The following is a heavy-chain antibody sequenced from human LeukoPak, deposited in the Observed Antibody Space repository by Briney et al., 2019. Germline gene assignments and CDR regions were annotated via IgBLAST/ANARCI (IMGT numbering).Heavy chain of an antibody. J-gene: IGHJ4*02. CDR3: AKVDNWNDGRGDY. Sequence: PGGSLRLSCAASGFTFDDYAMHWVRQAPGKGLEWVSGISWNSGSIGYADSVKGRFTISRDNAKNSLYLQMNSLRAEDTAVYYCAKVDNWNDGRGDYWGQGTLVTVSS. CDR1: GFTFDDYA. V-gene: IGHV3-9*01. CDR2: ISWNSGSI. D-gene: IGHD1-20*01.